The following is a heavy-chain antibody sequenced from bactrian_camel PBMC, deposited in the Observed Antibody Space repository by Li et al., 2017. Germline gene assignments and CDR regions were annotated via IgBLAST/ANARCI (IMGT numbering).Heavy chain of an antibody. CDR3: AARGPYCYTKLSVRDFTY. Sequence: VQLVESGGGSVQAGGSLRLSCAASGSIRCMGWFRQAPGKGLEWVASINPGAERTYYADSVKGRFTTSQDNAKNTVYLQMNSLKPEDTAMYYCAARGPYCYTKLSVRDFTYWGQGTQVTVS. CDR1: GSIRC. CDR2: INPGAERT. J-gene: IGHJ6*01. V-gene: IGHV3S35*01. D-gene: IGHD2*01.